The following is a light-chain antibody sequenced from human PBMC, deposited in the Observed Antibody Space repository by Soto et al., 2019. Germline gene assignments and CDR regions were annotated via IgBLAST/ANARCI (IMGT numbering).Light chain of an antibody. J-gene: IGLJ1*01. CDR1: SSDVGGYNY. V-gene: IGLV2-14*01. CDR2: DVR. Sequence: QSVLTQPASVSGSPGQSITISCTGTSSDVGGYNYVSWYQQHPGKAHKLMIYDVRNRPSGVSNRFSGSKSGNTASLTISGLQAEDEADYYCSSYTSSSTRVLGTGTKVTVL. CDR3: SSYTSSSTRV.